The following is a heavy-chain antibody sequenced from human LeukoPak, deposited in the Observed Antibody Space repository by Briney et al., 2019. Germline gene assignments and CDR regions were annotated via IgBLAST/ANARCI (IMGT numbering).Heavy chain of an antibody. Sequence: GGSLRLSCAASGFSFNRYAMNWVRQSPGRGLEWVAYISSSSSNIQYADSVKGRFTVSRDNAKNSLYLKMNSLRAEDTAVYYWAGDRGVGWACYYYMDGWGKGTTVTVSS. J-gene: IGHJ6*03. V-gene: IGHV3-48*01. D-gene: IGHD3-16*01. CDR2: ISSSSSNI. CDR3: AGDRGVGWACYYYMDG. CDR1: GFSFNRYA.